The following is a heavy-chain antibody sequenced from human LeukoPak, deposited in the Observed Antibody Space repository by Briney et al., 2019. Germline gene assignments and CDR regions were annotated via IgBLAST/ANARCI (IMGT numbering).Heavy chain of an antibody. V-gene: IGHV1-8*02. CDR2: MNPNSGNT. Sequence: ASVKVSCKASGYTFTGYYVHWVRQAPGQGLEWMGWMNPNSGNTGYAQKFQGRVTMTRNTSISTAYMELSSLRSEDTAVYYCARGRRRGDLDYWGQGTLVTVSS. CDR1: GYTFTGYY. J-gene: IGHJ4*02. CDR3: ARGRRRGDLDY. D-gene: IGHD3-10*01.